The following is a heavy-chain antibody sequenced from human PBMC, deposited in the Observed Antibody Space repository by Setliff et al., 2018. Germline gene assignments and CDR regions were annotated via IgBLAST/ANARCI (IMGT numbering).Heavy chain of an antibody. V-gene: IGHV4-61*02. CDR2: IYTSGST. CDR1: GGSISSGSYY. Sequence: SETLSLTCTVSGGSISSGSYYWSWIRQPAGKGREWIGRIYTSGSTNYKPSLKSRVTISVDTSKNQFSLKLSSVTAADTAVYYCAREKGDPNYNFWSGYYLYYYYGMDVWGQGTTVTVSS. J-gene: IGHJ6*02. CDR3: AREKGDPNYNFWSGYYLYYYYGMDV. D-gene: IGHD3-3*01.